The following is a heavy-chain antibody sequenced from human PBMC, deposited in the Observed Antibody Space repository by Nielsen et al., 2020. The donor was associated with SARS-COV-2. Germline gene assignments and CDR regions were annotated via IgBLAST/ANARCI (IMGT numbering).Heavy chain of an antibody. CDR2: ISAYNGNT. D-gene: IGHD3-3*01. J-gene: IGHJ6*02. V-gene: IGHV1-18*04. CDR1: GYTFTGYY. Sequence: ASVKVSCKASGYTFTGYYMRWVRQAPGQGLEWMGWISAYNGNTNYAQKLQGRVTMTTDTSTSTAYMELRSLRSDDTAVYYCARETTIFGYYYYYGMDVWGQGTTVTVSS. CDR3: ARETTIFGYYYYYGMDV.